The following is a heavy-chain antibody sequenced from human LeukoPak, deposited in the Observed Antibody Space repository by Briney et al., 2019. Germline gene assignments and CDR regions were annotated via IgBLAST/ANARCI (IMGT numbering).Heavy chain of an antibody. Sequence: GGSLRLSCAASGFSISGYWMTWVRQAPGKGLEWVANTKQDGSVKTYVDSVKGRFTISRDNAKNSLYLQMDSLRVEDTAMYYCARDGGTDWYDPWGQGTLVTVSS. V-gene: IGHV3-7*01. CDR1: GFSISGYW. CDR3: ARDGGTDWYDP. D-gene: IGHD3-16*01. CDR2: TKQDGSVK. J-gene: IGHJ5*02.